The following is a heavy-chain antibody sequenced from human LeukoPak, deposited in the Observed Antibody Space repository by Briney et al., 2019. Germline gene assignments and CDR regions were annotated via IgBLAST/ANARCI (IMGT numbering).Heavy chain of an antibody. V-gene: IGHV3-7*01. D-gene: IGHD1-7*01. CDR3: ARGLTWKGWELCYYYGMDV. CDR2: IKQDGSEK. CDR1: GFTFSSYW. Sequence: GGSLRPSCAASGFTFSSYWMSWVRQAPGKGLEWVANIKQDGSEKYYVDSVKGRFTISRDNAKNSLYLQMNSLRAEDTAVYYCARGLTWKGWELCYYYGMDVWGQGTTVTVSS. J-gene: IGHJ6*02.